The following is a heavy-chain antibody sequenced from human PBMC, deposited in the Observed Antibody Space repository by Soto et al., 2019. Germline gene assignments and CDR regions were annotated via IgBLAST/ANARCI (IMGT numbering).Heavy chain of an antibody. V-gene: IGHV3-15*01. J-gene: IGHJ4*02. CDR1: GFNLSHPW. Sequence: VGSLRLSCVASGFNLSHPWMTWVRQAAGKGLEWVGRIKSKTDGGTADYAAPVKGRATISRDDSKNTVYLQMNSLKTEDTAVYYCTTGIYYHILTGYHNVAYWGQGALVTVSS. D-gene: IGHD3-9*01. CDR2: IKSKTDGGTA. CDR3: TTGIYYHILTGYHNVAY.